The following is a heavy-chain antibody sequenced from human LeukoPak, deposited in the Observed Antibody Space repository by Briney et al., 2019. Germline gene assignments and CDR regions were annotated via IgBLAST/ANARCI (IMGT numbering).Heavy chain of an antibody. Sequence: SETLSLTCTVSGGSISSYYWSWIRQPPGKGLEWIGYIYYSGSTNYNPSLKSRVTMSVDTSKNQFSLKLSSVTAADTAVYYCARDSYYYGSGSYSRIFDYWGQGTLVTVSS. J-gene: IGHJ4*02. V-gene: IGHV4-59*12. CDR2: IYYSGST. D-gene: IGHD3-10*01. CDR1: GGSISSYY. CDR3: ARDSYYYGSGSYSRIFDY.